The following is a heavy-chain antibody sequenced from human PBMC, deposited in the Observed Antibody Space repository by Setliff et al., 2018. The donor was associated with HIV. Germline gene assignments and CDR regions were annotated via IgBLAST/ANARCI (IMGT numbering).Heavy chain of an antibody. J-gene: IGHJ4*02. D-gene: IGHD3-10*01. Sequence: LRLSCAASGFSFSTYTMNWVRQAPGKGLEWVSSISSTSSRYVYYAHSVEGRFTISTDSAKKSLDLQTNSLRAEDTAVYYCARGRGGSGRDGHTLDKWGQGTLVTV. V-gene: IGHV3-21*01. CDR1: GFSFSTYT. CDR2: ISSTSSRYV. CDR3: ARGRGGSGRDGHTLDK.